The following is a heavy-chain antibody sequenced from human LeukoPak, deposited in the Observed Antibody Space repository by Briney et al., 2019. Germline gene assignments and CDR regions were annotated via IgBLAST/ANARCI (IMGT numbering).Heavy chain of an antibody. D-gene: IGHD6-6*01. V-gene: IGHV1-2*02. CDR3: ARERHEYSSSWFDY. Sequence: ASVKVSCKASGYTFTGYYMHWVRQAPGQGLEWMGWINPNSGGTNYAQKFQGRVTMTRDTSISTAYMELSRLRSDDTAVYYCARERHEYSSSWFDYWGQGTLVTVSS. J-gene: IGHJ4*02. CDR2: INPNSGGT. CDR1: GYTFTGYY.